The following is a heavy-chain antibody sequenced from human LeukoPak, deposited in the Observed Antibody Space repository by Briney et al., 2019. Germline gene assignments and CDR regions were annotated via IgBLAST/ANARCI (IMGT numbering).Heavy chain of an antibody. CDR1: GYTFTGYY. D-gene: IGHD6-13*01. CDR2: VNPNSGGT. V-gene: IGHV1-2*06. CDR3: AKGDSSSFDY. J-gene: IGHJ4*02. Sequence: ASVKVSCKASGYTFTGYYMHWVRQAPGHGLEWMGRVNPNSGGTNYAQKFQGRVTMTRDTSISTAYMELSRLRSDDTAVYYCAKGDSSSFDYWGQGTLVTVSS.